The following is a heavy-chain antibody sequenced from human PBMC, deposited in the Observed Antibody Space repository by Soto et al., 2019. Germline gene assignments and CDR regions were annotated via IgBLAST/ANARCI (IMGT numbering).Heavy chain of an antibody. D-gene: IGHD3-16*01. CDR3: ARLIGNSWLDS. V-gene: IGHV6-1*01. CDR1: GDSVSSNDAP. CDR2: TYYRSKCQS. Sequence: QVQLQQSGPGLVKPSQTLSLTCALSGDSVSSNDAPWDWVRQSPSSGLEWLGRTYYRSKCQSDYEVSVKRRIGINPDSSHNRRSTQLYSVMPDDTAVYYCARLIGNSWLDSWGQGTLITVSS. J-gene: IGHJ5*01.